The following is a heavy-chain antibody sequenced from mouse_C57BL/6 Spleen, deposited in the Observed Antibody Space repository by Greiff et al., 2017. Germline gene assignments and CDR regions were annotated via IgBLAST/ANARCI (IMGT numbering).Heavy chain of an antibody. Sequence: DVKLQESGPGLVKPSQSLSLTCSVTGYSITSGYYWNWIRQFPGNKLEWMGYISYDGSNNYNPSLKNRISITRDTSKNQFFLKLNSVTTEDTATYYCARDYYYGSSRYFDVWGTGTTVTVSS. V-gene: IGHV3-6*01. J-gene: IGHJ1*03. D-gene: IGHD1-1*01. CDR1: GYSITSGYY. CDR2: ISYDGSN. CDR3: ARDYYYGSSRYFDV.